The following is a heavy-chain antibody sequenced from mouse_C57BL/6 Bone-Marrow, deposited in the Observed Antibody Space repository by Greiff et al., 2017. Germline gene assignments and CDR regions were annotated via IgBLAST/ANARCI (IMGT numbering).Heavy chain of an antibody. D-gene: IGHD2-4*01. J-gene: IGHJ4*01. V-gene: IGHV1-81*01. CDR1: GYTFTSYG. CDR2: FYPRSGNT. Sequence: VHLVESGAELARPAASVKLSCKASGYTFTSYGISWVKQRTGQGLQWIGEFYPRSGNTYYNEKLKGKATLTADKSSSTAYMELRSLTSEDSAVYFCAGCGITTGRGLYCAMDDWGKGTSVTVSS. CDR3: AGCGITTGRGLYCAMDD.